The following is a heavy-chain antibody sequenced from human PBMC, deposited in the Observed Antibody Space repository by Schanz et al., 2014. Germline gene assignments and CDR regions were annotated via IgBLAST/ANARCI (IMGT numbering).Heavy chain of an antibody. V-gene: IGHV3-9*01. D-gene: IGHD3-3*02. CDR2: FSWNGESI. CDR1: GGTFDDYT. Sequence: EVQLVEFGGDLVQPGRSLRLSCEASGGTFDDYTMHWVRPAPGKGLEWVAGFSWNGESIVYAGSVKGRFAILRDNARNNLYLQMNSLRAEDTALYYCAKAYCISCYLEAWGQGTTVIVSS. J-gene: IGHJ6*02. CDR3: AKAYCISCYLEA.